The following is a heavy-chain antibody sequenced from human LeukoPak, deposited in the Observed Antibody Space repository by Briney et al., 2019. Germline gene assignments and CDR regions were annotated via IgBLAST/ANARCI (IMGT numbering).Heavy chain of an antibody. CDR1: GFTFDDYG. Sequence: PGGSLRLSCAASGFTFDDYGMSWVRQAPGKGLEWVSGTNWNGGSTGYADSVKGRFAISRDNAKNSLYLQMNSLRAEDTALYYCARSPHTQYCSGGSCYRYYYYYMDVWGKGTTVTVSS. CDR2: TNWNGGST. J-gene: IGHJ6*03. D-gene: IGHD2-15*01. CDR3: ARSPHTQYCSGGSCYRYYYYYMDV. V-gene: IGHV3-20*04.